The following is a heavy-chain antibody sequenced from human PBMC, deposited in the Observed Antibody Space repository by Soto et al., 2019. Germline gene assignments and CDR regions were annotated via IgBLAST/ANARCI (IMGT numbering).Heavy chain of an antibody. Sequence: QVQLVQSGAEVKEPGASVRVSCKASGYTFINFDISWVRQAAGQGLEWLGWMNPGSGKTGYASKFQGRVAMTRDVATGTSHLELSSLTSDDTAIYYWARMASAGTLNWFDPWGQGTLVTVSS. CDR2: MNPGSGKT. D-gene: IGHD6-13*01. V-gene: IGHV1-8*02. CDR3: ARMASAGTLNWFDP. J-gene: IGHJ5*02. CDR1: GYTFINFD.